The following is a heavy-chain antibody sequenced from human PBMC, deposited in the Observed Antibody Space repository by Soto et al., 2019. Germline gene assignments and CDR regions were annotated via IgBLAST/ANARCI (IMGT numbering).Heavy chain of an antibody. CDR1: GFTFGTYA. Sequence: GGSLRLSCVASGFTFGTYAIHWVRQAPGKGLQWVALISYEGSNTYYADSVKGRFTVSRDNSKSTLYLQMNSLRPEDTGVYYCARVTPGNNLYYFSGMDVWGQGTTVTVSS. D-gene: IGHD1-1*01. V-gene: IGHV3-30-3*01. J-gene: IGHJ6*02. CDR3: ARVTPGNNLYYFSGMDV. CDR2: ISYEGSNT.